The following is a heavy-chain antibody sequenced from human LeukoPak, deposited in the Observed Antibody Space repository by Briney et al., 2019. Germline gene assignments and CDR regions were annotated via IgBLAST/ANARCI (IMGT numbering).Heavy chain of an antibody. CDR3: AKVVQQLVLHYYGMDV. D-gene: IGHD6-6*01. J-gene: IGHJ6*02. Sequence: PGGSLRLSCAASGFTFSSYAMSWVRQAPGKGLEWVSAISGSGGSTYYADSVKGRFTISRDNSKNTLYLQMNSLRAEDTAVYYCAKVVQQLVLHYYGMDVWGQGTTVTVSS. V-gene: IGHV3-23*01. CDR1: GFTFSSYA. CDR2: ISGSGGST.